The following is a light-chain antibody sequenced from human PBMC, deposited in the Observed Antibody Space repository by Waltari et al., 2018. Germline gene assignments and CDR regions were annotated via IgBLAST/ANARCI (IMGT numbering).Light chain of an antibody. CDR2: QDS. Sequence: SYELTQPPSVSVSPGQTASITCSGDKLGDKYACWYQQKPGQSPVLVIHQDSKRPSGITERFSCSNSGNTAPLTISGTQAMDEADYYCQAWDSSTAVFGGGTKLTVL. V-gene: IGLV3-1*01. J-gene: IGLJ2*01. CDR3: QAWDSSTAV. CDR1: KLGDKY.